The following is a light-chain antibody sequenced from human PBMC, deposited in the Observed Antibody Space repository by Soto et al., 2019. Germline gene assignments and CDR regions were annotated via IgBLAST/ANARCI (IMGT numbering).Light chain of an antibody. Sequence: EIVLTQSPGTLSLSPGERATLSCRASQSVSSSYLAWYQQKPGQAPRLLIYGASSRATGIPDRFSGSGSGTDFTLTISRLEPEDFAVYYSQQYGRSPRFTFGRGTNVRI. CDR1: QSVSSSY. CDR3: QQYGRSPRFT. V-gene: IGKV3-20*01. J-gene: IGKJ3*01. CDR2: GAS.